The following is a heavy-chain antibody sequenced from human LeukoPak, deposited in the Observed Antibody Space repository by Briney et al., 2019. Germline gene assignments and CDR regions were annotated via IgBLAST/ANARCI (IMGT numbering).Heavy chain of an antibody. CDR1: GFTFSSYW. CDR2: IKQDGSEK. V-gene: IGHV3-7*01. CDR3: ARDFYSTSRAPYFQH. Sequence: GGSLRLSCAASGFTFSSYWMSWVRQAPGKGLEWVANIKQDGSEKYYVDSVKGRFTISRDNAKNSLYLQMNSLRAEDTAVYYCARDFYSTSRAPYFQHWGQGTLVTVSS. J-gene: IGHJ1*01. D-gene: IGHD2-2*01.